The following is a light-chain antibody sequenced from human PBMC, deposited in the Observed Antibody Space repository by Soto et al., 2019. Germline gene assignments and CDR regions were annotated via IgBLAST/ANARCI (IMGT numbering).Light chain of an antibody. J-gene: IGKJ1*01. Sequence: DIQVTHSPSSLSASVGDRVTITCRASQSISTYLNWYQQRPGKAPKLLIYAASNLQSGVPSRFGGSGSGTDFTLTISSLQAEDFATYYCQQSYSSPRTFGQGTKVEIK. CDR2: AAS. CDR1: QSISTY. V-gene: IGKV1-39*01. CDR3: QQSYSSPRT.